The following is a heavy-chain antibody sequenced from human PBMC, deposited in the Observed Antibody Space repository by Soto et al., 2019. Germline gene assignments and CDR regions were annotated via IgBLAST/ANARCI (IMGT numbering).Heavy chain of an antibody. CDR1: GFTFSRFS. CDR3: ARDHGMFLSYYYYGMDV. J-gene: IGHJ6*02. D-gene: IGHD3-10*02. CDR2: ISYDGNNK. Sequence: PGGSLRLSCAASGFTFSRFSMHWVRQAPGKGLAWVAVISYDGNNKHFAESVKGRFSISRDDSKNTVYLEMNNLRGDDSAVYHCARDHGMFLSYYYYGMDVWGQGTTVTVSS. V-gene: IGHV3-30-3*01.